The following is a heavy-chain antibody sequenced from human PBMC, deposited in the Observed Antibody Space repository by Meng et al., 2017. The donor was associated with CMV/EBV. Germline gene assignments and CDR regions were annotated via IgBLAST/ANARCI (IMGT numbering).Heavy chain of an antibody. V-gene: IGHV3-21*01. CDR1: GFTFSSYS. D-gene: IGHD3-10*01. J-gene: IGHJ6*02. CDR2: ISSSSRYI. CDR3: ARLPGTGSGDKDV. Sequence: GSLRLSCSASGFTFSSYSMYLVRQAPGKGLEWVSSISSSSRYIYYADSVKGRFTISRDNAKNSLYLQMNSLRAEDTAVYYCARLPGTGSGDKDVWGQGTTVTVSS.